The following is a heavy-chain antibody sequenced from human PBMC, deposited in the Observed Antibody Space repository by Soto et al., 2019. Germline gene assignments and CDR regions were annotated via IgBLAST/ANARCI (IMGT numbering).Heavy chain of an antibody. V-gene: IGHV3-74*03. D-gene: IGHD3-10*01. CDR2: MNEDGGTT. CDR1: GFSFSSYW. Sequence: EVQLVESGGGLVRPGGSLRLSCAASGFSFSSYWMHWVRQVPGKGLVWVARMNEDGGTTEYADSVKGRFTISRDNAKNTLYLQMNSLSVEDTAVYYCASDLSGREDVWGQGTKVTVSS. CDR3: ASDLSGREDV. J-gene: IGHJ6*02.